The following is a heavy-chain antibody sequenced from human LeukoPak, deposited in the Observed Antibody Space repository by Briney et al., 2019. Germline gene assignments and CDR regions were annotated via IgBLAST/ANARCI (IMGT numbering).Heavy chain of an antibody. Sequence: GGSLRLSCAASGFTFSSYSMNWVRQAPGKGLEWVSYISSSGSTIYYADSVKGRFTISRDNAKNSLYLQTNSLRAEDTAVYYCARVRHDFYLSNYYYGMDVWGQGTTVTVSS. CDR1: GFTFSSYS. J-gene: IGHJ6*02. V-gene: IGHV3-48*04. CDR3: ARVRHDFYLSNYYYGMDV. D-gene: IGHD3-3*01. CDR2: ISSSGSTI.